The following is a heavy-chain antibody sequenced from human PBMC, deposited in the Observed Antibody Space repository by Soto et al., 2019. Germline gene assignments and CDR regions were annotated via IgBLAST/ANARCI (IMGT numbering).Heavy chain of an antibody. V-gene: IGHV3-11*06. CDR1: GFTFSDYY. J-gene: IGHJ4*02. CDR3: ARGAAAGTFTRPY. CDR2: ISSSSSYT. D-gene: IGHD6-13*01. Sequence: GGSLRLSCAASGFTFSDYYMSWIRQAPGKGLEWVSYISSSSSYTNYADSVKGRFTISRDNAKNSLYLQMNSLRAEDTAVYYCARGAAAGTFTRPYWGQGTLVTVSS.